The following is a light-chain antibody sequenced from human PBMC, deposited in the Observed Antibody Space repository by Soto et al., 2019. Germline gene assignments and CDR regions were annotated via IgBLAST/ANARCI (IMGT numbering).Light chain of an antibody. CDR1: SANIGSNT. Sequence: QSVLTQPPSASGTPGQRVTISFSGSSANIGSNTVNWYQQLPGTAPKLLIYSDNQRPSGVPDRFSGSKSGTSASLDISGLQSEDEDDYYCATWGDSLSGWVFGGGTKLTVL. CDR3: ATWGDSLSGWV. V-gene: IGLV1-44*01. J-gene: IGLJ3*02. CDR2: SDN.